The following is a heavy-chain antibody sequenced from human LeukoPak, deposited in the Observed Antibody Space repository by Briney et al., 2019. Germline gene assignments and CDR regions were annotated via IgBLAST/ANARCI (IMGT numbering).Heavy chain of an antibody. CDR3: ARDPLYDY. CDR1: GYTFTGYY. CDR2: ISAYNGNT. D-gene: IGHD2-8*01. J-gene: IGHJ4*02. V-gene: IGHV1-18*04. Sequence: ASVKVSCKASGYTFTGYYMHWVRQAPGQGLEWMGWISAYNGNTNYAQKLQGRVTMTTDTSTSTAYMELRSLRSDDTAVYYCARDPLYDYWGQGTLVTVSS.